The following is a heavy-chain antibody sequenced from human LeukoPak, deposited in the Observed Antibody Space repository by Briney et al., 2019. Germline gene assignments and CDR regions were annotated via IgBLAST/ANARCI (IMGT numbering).Heavy chain of an antibody. CDR1: GLTLSNSA. J-gene: IGHJ4*02. CDR3: ATWGHVEY. D-gene: IGHD3-16*01. Sequence: GGSLRLSCAASGLTLSNSAMSWVRQARGKGLEWVSMISGASGKSYSADSVKCRFTVSRDDSKNTLFLQMNSLRVDDSAVYYCATWGHVEYWGQGTQVTVPS. V-gene: IGHV3-23*01. CDR2: ISGASGKS.